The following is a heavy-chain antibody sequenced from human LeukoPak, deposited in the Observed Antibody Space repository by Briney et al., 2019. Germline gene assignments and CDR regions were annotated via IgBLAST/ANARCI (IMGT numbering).Heavy chain of an antibody. CDR3: ARVSRGFRYYFDY. Sequence: PGGSLRLSCAASGFTFSSYSMNWVRQAPGKGLEWVANIKQDGSGKYYVDSVKGRFTISRDNAKNSLYLQMNSLRAEDTAVYYCARVSRGFRYYFDYWGQGTLVTVSS. CDR2: IKQDGSGK. D-gene: IGHD3-10*01. V-gene: IGHV3-7*01. J-gene: IGHJ4*02. CDR1: GFTFSSYS.